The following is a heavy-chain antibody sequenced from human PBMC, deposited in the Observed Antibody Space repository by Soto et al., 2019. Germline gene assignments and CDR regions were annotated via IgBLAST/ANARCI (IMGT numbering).Heavy chain of an antibody. CDR2: ISAYNGNT. CDR1: GYTFTSYG. D-gene: IGHD2-15*01. J-gene: IGHJ4*02. V-gene: IGHV1-18*01. Sequence: QVQLVQSGAEVKKPGASVKVSCKASGYTFTSYGISWVRQAPGQGLEWMGWISAYNGNTNYAQKLQGRVTMTTDTSTSTAYMELRSLRSDDTAVYYCARAGGGLGDCSGGSCPDFDYWGQGTLVTVSS. CDR3: ARAGGGLGDCSGGSCPDFDY.